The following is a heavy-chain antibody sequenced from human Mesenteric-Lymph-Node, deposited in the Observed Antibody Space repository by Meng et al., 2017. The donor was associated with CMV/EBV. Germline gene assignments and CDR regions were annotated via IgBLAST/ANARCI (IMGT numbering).Heavy chain of an antibody. CDR3: ARHLVLIGGNSGRWYYYYGMDV. CDR2: MNPNSGNT. CDR1: GYTFTSYD. J-gene: IGHJ6*02. Sequence: ASVKVSCKASGYTFTSYDINWVRQATGQGLEWMGWMNPNSGNTGYAQKFQGRVTITRNTSISTAYMELSSLRSEDTAVYYCARHLVLIGGNSGRWYYYYGMDVWGQGTTVTVSS. V-gene: IGHV1-8*03. D-gene: IGHD4-23*01.